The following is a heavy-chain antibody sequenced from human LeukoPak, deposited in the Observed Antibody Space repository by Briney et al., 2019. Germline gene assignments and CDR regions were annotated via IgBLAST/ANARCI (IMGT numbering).Heavy chain of an antibody. Sequence: GGSLRLSCAASGFTFSSYGMHWVRQAPGKGLEWVAVISYDGSNKYYTDPVKGRFTISRDNSKNTLYLQMNSLRAEDTAVYYCAKPHYCSSTSCYGESPFDYWGQGTLVTVSS. CDR3: AKPHYCSSTSCYGESPFDY. V-gene: IGHV3-30*18. J-gene: IGHJ4*02. D-gene: IGHD2-2*01. CDR2: ISYDGSNK. CDR1: GFTFSSYG.